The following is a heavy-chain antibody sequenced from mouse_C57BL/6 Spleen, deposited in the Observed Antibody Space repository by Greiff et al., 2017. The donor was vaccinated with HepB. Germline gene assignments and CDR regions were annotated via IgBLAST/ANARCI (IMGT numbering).Heavy chain of an antibody. D-gene: IGHD2-5*01. J-gene: IGHJ4*01. CDR2: ISGGGGNT. Sequence: EVKLMESGGGLVKPGGSLKLSCAASGFTFSSYTMSWVRQTPEKRLEWVATISGGGGNTYYPDSVKGRFTISRDNAKNTLYLQMSSLRSEDTALYYCARHGAYYSNGMDYWGQGTSVTVSS. CDR1: GFTFSSYT. CDR3: ARHGAYYSNGMDY. V-gene: IGHV5-9*01.